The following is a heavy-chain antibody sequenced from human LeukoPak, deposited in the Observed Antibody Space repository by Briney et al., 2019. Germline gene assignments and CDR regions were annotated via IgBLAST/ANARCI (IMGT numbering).Heavy chain of an antibody. D-gene: IGHD1-14*01. CDR3: ARGYSGVSDFDY. CDR2: IYYSGST. Sequence: SETLSLTCTVSGGSINSYYWGWIRQPPGKGLEWIGYIYYSGSTNYNPSLKSRVTMSVDTSKNQFSLKLSSVTAADTAVYYCARGYSGVSDFDYWGQGTLVTVSS. CDR1: GGSINSYY. V-gene: IGHV4-59*12. J-gene: IGHJ4*02.